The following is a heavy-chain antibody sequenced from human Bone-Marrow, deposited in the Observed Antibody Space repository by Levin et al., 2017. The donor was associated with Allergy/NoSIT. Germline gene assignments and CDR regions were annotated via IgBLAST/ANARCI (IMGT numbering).Heavy chain of an antibody. D-gene: IGHD6-6*01. V-gene: IGHV3-30*18. CDR1: GFTFSSYG. CDR2: ISYDGSNK. J-gene: IGHJ6*02. CDR3: AKDIAAPTYYYYYGMDV. Sequence: GGSLRLSCAASGFTFSSYGMHWVRQAPGKGLEWVAVISYDGSNKYYADSVKGRFTISRDNSKNTLYLQMNSLRAEDTAVYYCAKDIAAPTYYYYYGMDVWGQGTTVTVSS.